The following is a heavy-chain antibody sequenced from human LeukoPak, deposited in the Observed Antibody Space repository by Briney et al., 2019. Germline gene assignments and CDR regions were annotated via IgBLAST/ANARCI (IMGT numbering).Heavy chain of an antibody. Sequence: PSETLSLTCTVSGGSISSYYWSWLRQPPGKGLEWVGYIYYSGSTNYNPSLKSRVTISVDTSKNQFSLKLSSVTAADTAVYYCARVSGSYLSYYFDYWGQGTLVTVSS. CDR1: GGSISSYY. D-gene: IGHD1-26*01. CDR3: ARVSGSYLSYYFDY. V-gene: IGHV4-59*01. CDR2: IYYSGST. J-gene: IGHJ4*02.